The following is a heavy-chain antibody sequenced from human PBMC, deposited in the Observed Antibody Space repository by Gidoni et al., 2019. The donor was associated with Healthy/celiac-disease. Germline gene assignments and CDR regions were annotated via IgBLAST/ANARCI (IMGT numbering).Heavy chain of an antibody. Sequence: EVQLLESGGGLVQPGGSLRLSCAASGFPFSSYAMSWVRQAPGKGLEWVSAISGSGGSTYYADSVKGRFTISRDNSKNTLYLQMNSLRAEDTAVYYCAKVWPSRIKAGATGYFDYWGQGTLVTVSS. CDR1: GFPFSSYA. J-gene: IGHJ4*02. V-gene: IGHV3-23*01. CDR3: AKVWPSRIKAGATGYFDY. D-gene: IGHD1-26*01. CDR2: ISGSGGST.